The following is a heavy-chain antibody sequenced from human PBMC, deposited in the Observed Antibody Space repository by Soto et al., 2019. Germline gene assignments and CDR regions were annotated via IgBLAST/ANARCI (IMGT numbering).Heavy chain of an antibody. CDR1: GFTFSSYG. D-gene: IGHD5-12*01. CDR3: ARDSADIAPDYFDY. CDR2: IWYDGSNK. Sequence: GGSLRLSCTASGFTFSSYGMHWVRQAPGKGLEWVAVIWYDGSNKYYADSVKGRFTISRDNSKNTLYLQMNSLRAEDTAVYYCARDSADIAPDYFDYWGQGTLVTVSS. V-gene: IGHV3-33*01. J-gene: IGHJ4*02.